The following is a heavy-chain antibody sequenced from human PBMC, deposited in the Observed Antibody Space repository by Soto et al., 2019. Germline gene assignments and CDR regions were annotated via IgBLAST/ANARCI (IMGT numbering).Heavy chain of an antibody. CDR2: MNPNSGNT. Sequence: SVKVSCKASGYTFTSYDINWVRQATGQGLEWMGWMNPNSGNTGYAQKFQGRVTMTRNTSISTAYMELNSLKSDDTAVYYCARAKRGYCSSTSCYPRPTTTIVYYIDYWGQGTLVTVSS. D-gene: IGHD2-2*01. CDR3: ARAKRGYCSSTSCYPRPTTTIVYYIDY. J-gene: IGHJ4*02. V-gene: IGHV1-8*01. CDR1: GYTFTSYD.